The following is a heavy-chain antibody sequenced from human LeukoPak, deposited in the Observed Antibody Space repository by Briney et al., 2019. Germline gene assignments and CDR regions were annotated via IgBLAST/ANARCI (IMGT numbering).Heavy chain of an antibody. Sequence: ASVKVSCKASGYIFSSYGINWVRQAPGQGLEWMGWISAYNGDTNYAQNLQGRVTMTTDTSTSTAYMELRSLRSDDTAVYYCARDAPGYSSGWYEDYWGQGTLVTVSS. J-gene: IGHJ4*02. CDR3: ARDAPGYSSGWYEDY. V-gene: IGHV1-18*01. CDR1: GYIFSSYG. D-gene: IGHD6-19*01. CDR2: ISAYNGDT.